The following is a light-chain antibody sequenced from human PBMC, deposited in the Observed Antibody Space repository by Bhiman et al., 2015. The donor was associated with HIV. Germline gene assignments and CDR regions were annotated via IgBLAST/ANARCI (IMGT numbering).Light chain of an antibody. V-gene: IGLV6-57*01. J-gene: IGLJ3*02. CDR3: QSYHSDKE. CDR2: EDD. CDR1: SGSIASNY. Sequence: NFMLTQPHSVSESPGKTLTISCTGSSGSIASNYVQWFQQRPGSSPTIVIYEDDQRPSGVPDRFSGSIDSSSNSASLTISGLKTEDEADYYCQSYHSDKEFGGGTKLTVL.